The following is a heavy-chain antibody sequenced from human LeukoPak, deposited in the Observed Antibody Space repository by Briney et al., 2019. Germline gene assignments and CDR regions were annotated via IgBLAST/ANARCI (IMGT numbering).Heavy chain of an antibody. CDR3: AKDTGYSYGQVTLDY. D-gene: IGHD5-18*01. CDR1: GFSFDDYA. CDR2: ISWNSGSI. Sequence: PGGSLRLSCAASGFSFDDYAMHWVRPAPGKGLEWVSGISWNSGSIGYADSVKGRFTISRDNAKNSLYLQMNSLRAEDTALYYCAKDTGYSYGQVTLDYWGQGTLVTVSS. J-gene: IGHJ4*02. V-gene: IGHV3-9*01.